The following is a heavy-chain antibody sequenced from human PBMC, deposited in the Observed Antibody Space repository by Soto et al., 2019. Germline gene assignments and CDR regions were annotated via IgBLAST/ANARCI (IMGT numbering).Heavy chain of an antibody. J-gene: IGHJ4*02. Sequence: GESLKISCKGSGYSFTSYWIGWVRQMPGKGLEWRGIIYPGDSDTRYSPSFQGQVTISADKSISTAYLQWSSLKASDTAVYYCARVPKKRITIFGVVMGYFDYWGQGTLVTVSS. CDR2: IYPGDSDT. CDR1: GYSFTSYW. D-gene: IGHD3-3*01. V-gene: IGHV5-51*01. CDR3: ARVPKKRITIFGVVMGYFDY.